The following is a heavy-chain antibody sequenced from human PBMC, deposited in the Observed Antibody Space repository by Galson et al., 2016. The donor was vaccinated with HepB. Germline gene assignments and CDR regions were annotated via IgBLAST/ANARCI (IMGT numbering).Heavy chain of an antibody. V-gene: IGHV1-2*06. CDR3: ARENWYFDY. Sequence: SVKVSCKASGYTFTHFRVHWVRQAPGQGLEWMGRINPNSGAADYAQNFQGRVTMTTDTSITTVYMELNSLKSDDTAVYFCARENWYFDYWGQGTLVTVSS. CDR1: GYTFTHFR. J-gene: IGHJ4*02. D-gene: IGHD1-1*01. CDR2: INPNSGAA.